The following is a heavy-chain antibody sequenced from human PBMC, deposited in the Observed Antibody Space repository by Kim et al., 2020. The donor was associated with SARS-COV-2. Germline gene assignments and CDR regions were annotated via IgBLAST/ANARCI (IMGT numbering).Heavy chain of an antibody. J-gene: IGHJ4*02. CDR3: AKSRGSDWVSDY. D-gene: IGHD6-19*01. CDR1: GFTFSSYP. V-gene: IGHV3-23*01. CDR2: ISDSGIYT. Sequence: GGSLRLSCAASGFTFSSYPMTWVRQAPGKGLAWVSGISDSGIYTYYADSVKGRFTISRDNSTSTLYLQVNKLRAEDTALYYGAKSRGSDWVSDYWGQGTLVPVSS.